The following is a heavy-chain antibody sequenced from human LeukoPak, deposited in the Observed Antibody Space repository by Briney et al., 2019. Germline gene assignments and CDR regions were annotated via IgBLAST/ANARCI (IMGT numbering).Heavy chain of an antibody. CDR1: GFTFSSYS. V-gene: IGHV3-21*01. Sequence: GGSLRLSCAASGFTFSSYSMNWVRQVPGKGLEWVSFISSSSSYIYYADSVQGRFTISRDNAKNSLYLRMNSLRAGDTAVYYCARAAIFGWFDPWGQGTLVTVSS. CDR3: ARAAIFGWFDP. CDR2: ISSSSSYI. J-gene: IGHJ5*02. D-gene: IGHD3-9*01.